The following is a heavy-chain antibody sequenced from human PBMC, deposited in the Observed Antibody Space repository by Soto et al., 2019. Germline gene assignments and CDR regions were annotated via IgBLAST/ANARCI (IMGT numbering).Heavy chain of an antibody. CDR3: ARDSGADLYYYGMDV. V-gene: IGHV3-53*01. Sequence: GGSLRLSCAASGFTVSSNHMSWVRQAPGKGLEWVSVIYSGGSTYYADSVKGRFTISRDNSKNTLYLQMNSLRAEDTAVYYCARDSGADLYYYGMDVWGQGTTVTVSS. CDR1: GFTVSSNH. CDR2: IYSGGST. J-gene: IGHJ6*02. D-gene: IGHD3-10*01.